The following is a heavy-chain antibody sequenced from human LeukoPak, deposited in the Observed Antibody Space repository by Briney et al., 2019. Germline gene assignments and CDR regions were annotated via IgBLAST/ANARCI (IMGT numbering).Heavy chain of an antibody. V-gene: IGHV3-7*01. CDR3: TRRLDD. CDR2: IKHDESEK. Sequence: GGSLRLSCAASGFSFNSDWMDWVRQAPGKGLEWVANIKHDESEKNYLDSVKGRFTISRDNAQNSLYLQMNGLRVEDTAVYYCTRRLDDRGQGTLVTVSS. CDR1: GFSFNSDW. J-gene: IGHJ4*02. D-gene: IGHD3-16*01.